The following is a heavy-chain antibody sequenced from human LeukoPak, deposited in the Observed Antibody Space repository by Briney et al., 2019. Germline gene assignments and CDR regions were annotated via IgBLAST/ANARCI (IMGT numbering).Heavy chain of an antibody. D-gene: IGHD6-19*01. Sequence: SETLSLTCTVSGGSISSGSYYWSWIRQPAGKGLEWIGRIYTSGSTNYNPSLKSRVTISVDTSKNQFSLKLSSVTAADTAVYYCARHDMTVAPFDYWGQGTLVTVSS. V-gene: IGHV4-61*02. CDR2: IYTSGST. CDR1: GGSISSGSYY. J-gene: IGHJ4*02. CDR3: ARHDMTVAPFDY.